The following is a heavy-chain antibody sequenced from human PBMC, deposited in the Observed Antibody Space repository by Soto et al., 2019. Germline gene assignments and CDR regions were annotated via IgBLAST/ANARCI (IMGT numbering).Heavy chain of an antibody. J-gene: IGHJ6*03. CDR3: AKDLRCSGGSCYSYYYYYYMDV. CDR2: ISYDGSNK. D-gene: IGHD2-15*01. CDR1: GFTFSSYG. V-gene: IGHV3-30*18. Sequence: QVQLVESGGGVVQPGRSLRLSCAASGFTFSSYGMHWVRQAPGKGLEWVAVISYDGSNKYYADSVKGRFTISRDNSKNTLYLQMNSLRAEDTALYYCAKDLRCSGGSCYSYYYYYYMDVWGKGTTVTVSS.